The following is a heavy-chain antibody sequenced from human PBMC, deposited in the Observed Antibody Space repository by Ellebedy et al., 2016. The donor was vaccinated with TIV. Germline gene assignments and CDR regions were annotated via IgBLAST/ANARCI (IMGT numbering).Heavy chain of an antibody. Sequence: AASVKVSCKASGYTLTGSYMHWVRQAPGQGLECMGWINPNSGSTNYAQNFQGRVTMTRDTSISTAYMELSRLRSGDTAVYYCAKGCSTTTCSGDYSYAMAVWGQGNTVTVSS. D-gene: IGHD2-2*01. CDR2: INPNSGST. J-gene: IGHJ6*02. V-gene: IGHV1-2*02. CDR1: GYTLTGSY. CDR3: AKGCSTTTCSGDYSYAMAV.